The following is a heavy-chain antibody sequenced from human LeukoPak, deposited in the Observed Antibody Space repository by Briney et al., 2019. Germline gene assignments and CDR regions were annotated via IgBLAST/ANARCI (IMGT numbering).Heavy chain of an antibody. CDR1: GFTFSSYG. J-gene: IGHJ4*02. CDR3: ANDQSNFWSGYYPWYFDY. V-gene: IGHV3-30*18. D-gene: IGHD3-3*01. Sequence: GGSLRLSCTASGFTFSSYGMHWVRQAPGKGLEWVAVISYDGSNKYYADSVKGRFTISRDDSKNTLYLQMNSLRAEDTAVYYCANDQSNFWSGYYPWYFDYWGQGTLVTVSS. CDR2: ISYDGSNK.